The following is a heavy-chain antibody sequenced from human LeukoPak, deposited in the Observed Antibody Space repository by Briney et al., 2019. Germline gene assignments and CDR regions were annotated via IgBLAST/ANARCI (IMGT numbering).Heavy chain of an antibody. CDR1: GGSISSYY. CDR3: ARSVLGYSYGLHIDY. Sequence: SETLSLTCTVSGGSISSYYWSWVRQPPGKGLEWIGYIHYRGSTNYNPSLKSRVTISVDTSKNQFSLKLSSLTAADTAVYYCARSVLGYSYGLHIDYWGQGTLVTVSS. V-gene: IGHV4-59*01. CDR2: IHYRGST. D-gene: IGHD5-18*01. J-gene: IGHJ4*02.